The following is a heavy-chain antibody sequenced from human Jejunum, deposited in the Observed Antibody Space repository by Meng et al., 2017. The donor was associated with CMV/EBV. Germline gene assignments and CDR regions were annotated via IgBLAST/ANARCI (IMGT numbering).Heavy chain of an antibody. Sequence: VRSISGYYWSWSRQPPGKGLEWLGYMYYSGKTTYNPSLESRVTISLDTSKNQFSLNLRSVTAADTAVYYCSRVGKDRSGGDCSFDHWGQGTLVTVSS. CDR3: SRVGKDRSGGDCSFDH. CDR1: VRSISGYY. J-gene: IGHJ4*02. D-gene: IGHD2-21*01. CDR2: MYYSGKT. V-gene: IGHV4-59*01.